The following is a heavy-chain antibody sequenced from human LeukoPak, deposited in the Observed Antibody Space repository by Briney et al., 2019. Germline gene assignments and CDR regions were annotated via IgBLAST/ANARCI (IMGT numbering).Heavy chain of an antibody. V-gene: IGHV1-2*02. CDR1: GYTFTGYY. J-gene: IGHJ6*03. CDR3: ARGAIRFLEWLSAAYYYYMDV. D-gene: IGHD3-3*01. CDR2: INPNSGGT. Sequence: EASVKLSCKASGYTFTGYYMHWVRQAPGQGLGWMGWINPNSGGTNYAQKFQGRVTMTRDTSISTAYMELSRLRSDDTAVYYCARGAIRFLEWLSAAYYYYMDVWGKGTTVTVSS.